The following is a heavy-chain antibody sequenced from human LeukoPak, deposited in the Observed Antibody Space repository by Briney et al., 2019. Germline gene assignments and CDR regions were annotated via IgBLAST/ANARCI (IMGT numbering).Heavy chain of an antibody. CDR3: ARDGTPVAGYYNYYMDV. V-gene: IGHV4-59*01. CDR2: IYYSGST. J-gene: IGHJ6*03. D-gene: IGHD6-19*01. Sequence: PSETLSLTCIVSGGSITTFYWSWIRQTPGTGLEWIGYIYYSGSTIYNPSLKSRVTISVETSKNQFSLKLSSVTAADTAVYYCARDGTPVAGYYNYYMDVWGKGTTVTVSS. CDR1: GGSITTFY.